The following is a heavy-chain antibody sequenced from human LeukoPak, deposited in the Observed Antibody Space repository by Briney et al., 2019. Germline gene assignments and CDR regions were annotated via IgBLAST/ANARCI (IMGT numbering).Heavy chain of an antibody. CDR2: IVVSSGNT. D-gene: IGHD3-16*01. V-gene: IGHV1-58*02. Sequence: TSVKVSCKASGFTFISSTIQWVRQARGQRLEWMGWIVVSSGNTNYAQNFQGRVTITRDMSTSTAYMELSSLRSEDTAVYYCAADLPGGAMFDPWGQGTLVTVSS. CDR1: GFTFISST. J-gene: IGHJ5*02. CDR3: AADLPGGAMFDP.